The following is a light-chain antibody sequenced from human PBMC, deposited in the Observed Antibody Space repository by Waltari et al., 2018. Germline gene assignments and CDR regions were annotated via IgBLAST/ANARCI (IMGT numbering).Light chain of an antibody. CDR2: WAS. CDR3: QQCYSAPPT. J-gene: IGKJ2*01. V-gene: IGKV4-1*01. Sequence: DIVMTQSPDSLAVSLGERATINFNSSQSVLYSSNNRNYLTWYQQKPGQPPKMIIYWASTRESGVPDRFSGSGSGTDFTLTISSLQAEDVAVYYCQQCYSAPPTFGQGTKLEIK. CDR1: QSVLYSSNNRNY.